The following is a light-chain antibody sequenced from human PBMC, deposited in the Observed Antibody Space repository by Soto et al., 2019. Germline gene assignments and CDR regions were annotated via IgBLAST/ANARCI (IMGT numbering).Light chain of an antibody. J-gene: IGLJ2*01. Sequence: QSVLTQSPSASATPGQRVTISCSGGRSNIGTYTVNWYQQLPGTAPTLLIFRNHQRPSGVPDRFSGSKSGTSASLAISWPQSDDEADYYCAAWDDSLRAVVFGGVTQLTVL. CDR3: AAWDDSLRAVV. CDR1: RSNIGTYT. CDR2: RNH. V-gene: IGLV1-44*01.